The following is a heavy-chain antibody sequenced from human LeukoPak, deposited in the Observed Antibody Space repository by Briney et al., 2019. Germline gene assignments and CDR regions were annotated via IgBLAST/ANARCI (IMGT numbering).Heavy chain of an antibody. CDR1: GYSISSGYY. CDR3: ASLGYYDILTGSSTYAFDI. V-gene: IGHV4-38-2*02. Sequence: SETLSLTCTVSGYSISSGYYWGWIRQPPGKGLEWIGTIYHSGSTYYNPSLKSRVTISVDTSRNQFSLKLTSVTAADTAVYYCASLGYYDILTGSSTYAFDIWGQGTMVTVSS. D-gene: IGHD3-9*01. CDR2: IYHSGST. J-gene: IGHJ3*02.